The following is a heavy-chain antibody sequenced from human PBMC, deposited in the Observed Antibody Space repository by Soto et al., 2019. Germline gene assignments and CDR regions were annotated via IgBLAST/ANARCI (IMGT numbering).Heavy chain of an antibody. J-gene: IGHJ5*02. Sequence: QVQLVQSGAEVKKPGSSVKVSCKASGVTFSSYGISWVRQAPGQGLEWMGGIIPMFGRPNYAQKFQGRVTITADESTSTAYMELSSLRSEDTAVYYCAIAGIGGSGNNWFDPWGQGTLVTVSS. D-gene: IGHD3-10*01. CDR3: AIAGIGGSGNNWFDP. CDR2: IIPMFGRP. CDR1: GVTFSSYG. V-gene: IGHV1-69*01.